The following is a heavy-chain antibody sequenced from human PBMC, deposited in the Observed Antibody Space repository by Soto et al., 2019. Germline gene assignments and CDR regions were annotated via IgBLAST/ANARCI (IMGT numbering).Heavy chain of an antibody. CDR2: ISGSGGST. J-gene: IGHJ4*02. CDR3: AKGIQLWLLRGYYFED. V-gene: IGHV3-23*01. CDR1: GFTFSSYA. Sequence: GGSLRLSCAASGFTFSSYAMSWVRQAPGEGLEWVSAISGSGGSTYYADSVKGRFTISRDNSKNTLYLRMNSLRAEGTAVYYCAKGIQLWLLRGYYFEDWGQGTRVTVSS. D-gene: IGHD5-18*01.